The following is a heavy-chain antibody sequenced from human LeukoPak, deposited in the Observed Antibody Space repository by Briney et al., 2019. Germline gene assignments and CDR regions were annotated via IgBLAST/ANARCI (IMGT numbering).Heavy chain of an antibody. V-gene: IGHV3-21*01. CDR3: ARDLLVYSSSPYNWFDP. CDR2: ISSSSSYI. Sequence: GGSLRLSCAASGFTFSSYSMNWVRQAPGKGLEWVSSISSSSSYIYYADSVKGRFTISRDNAKNSLYLQMNSLRAEDTAVYYCARDLLVYSSSPYNWFDPWGQGTLVTVSS. CDR1: GFTFSSYS. D-gene: IGHD6-13*01. J-gene: IGHJ5*02.